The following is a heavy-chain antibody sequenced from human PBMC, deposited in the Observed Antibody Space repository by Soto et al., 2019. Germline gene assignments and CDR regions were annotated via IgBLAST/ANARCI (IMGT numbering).Heavy chain of an antibody. CDR1: GYTFTSYA. D-gene: IGHD1-1*01. V-gene: IGHV1-3*01. J-gene: IGHJ6*03. Sequence: ASVKVSCKASGYTFTSYAMHWVRQAPGQRLEWMGWINAGNGNTKYSQKFQGRVTITRDTSASTAYMELSSLRSEDTAVYYCARGERERRGDYYYMDVWGKGTTVTVSS. CDR3: ARGERERRGDYYYMDV. CDR2: INAGNGNT.